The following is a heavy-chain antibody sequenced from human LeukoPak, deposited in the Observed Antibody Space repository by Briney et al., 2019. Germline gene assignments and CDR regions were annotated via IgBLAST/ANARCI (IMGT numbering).Heavy chain of an antibody. D-gene: IGHD2-21*01. J-gene: IGHJ4*02. Sequence: GASVKVSCKASGYTFSSYGITWVRQAPGQGLEWMGWISAYNGNTNYAQKLQGRVTMTTDTSTSTAYMELRSLRSDDTAVYYCARDLSGGDYSYWGQGTLVTVSS. V-gene: IGHV1-18*01. CDR3: ARDLSGGDYSY. CDR1: GYTFSSYG. CDR2: ISAYNGNT.